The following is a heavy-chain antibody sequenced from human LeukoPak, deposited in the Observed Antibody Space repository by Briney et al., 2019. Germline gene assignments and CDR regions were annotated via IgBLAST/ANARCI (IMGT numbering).Heavy chain of an antibody. CDR2: ISSGSGTI. Sequence: GGSLRPSCAASGFSFSSYSMNWVRQAPGKGLEYVSYISSGSGTIYYADSVQGRFTISRDNAKNSLYLQMNSLSAEDTAVYYCARAQKYSYDAFDIWGQGTMVTVSS. J-gene: IGHJ3*02. D-gene: IGHD4-11*01. V-gene: IGHV3-48*04. CDR1: GFSFSSYS. CDR3: ARAQKYSYDAFDI.